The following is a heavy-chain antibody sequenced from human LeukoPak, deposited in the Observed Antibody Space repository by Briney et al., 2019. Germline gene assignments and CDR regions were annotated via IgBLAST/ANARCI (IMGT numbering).Heavy chain of an antibody. CDR2: IDSDGSTT. J-gene: IGHJ4*02. CDR3: AKVGYSYGEVFDY. CDR1: GLTLSGYW. V-gene: IGHV3-74*01. Sequence: GGSLRLSCSASGLTLSGYWMHWVRQIPGKGLVWVSRIDSDGSTTNYADSVKGRFTISRDNAKNSLYLQMNSLRAEDTALYYCAKVGYSYGEVFDYWGQGTLVTVSS. D-gene: IGHD5-18*01.